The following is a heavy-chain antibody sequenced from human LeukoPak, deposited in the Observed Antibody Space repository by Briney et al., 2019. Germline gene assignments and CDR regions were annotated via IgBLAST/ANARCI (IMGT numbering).Heavy chain of an antibody. CDR3: ASYTYYYDSSEFDP. Sequence: SETLSLTCTVSGGSISSSSYYWGWIRQPPGKGLEWIGSIYYSGSTYYNPSLKSRVTISVDTSKNQISLKLSSVTAADTAVYYCASYTYYYDSSEFDPWGQGTLVTVSS. D-gene: IGHD3-22*01. CDR2: IYYSGST. CDR1: GGSISSSSYY. J-gene: IGHJ5*02. V-gene: IGHV4-39*07.